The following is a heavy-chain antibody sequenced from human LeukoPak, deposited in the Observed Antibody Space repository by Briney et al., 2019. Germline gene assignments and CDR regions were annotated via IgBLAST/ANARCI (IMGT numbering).Heavy chain of an antibody. CDR2: IYYSGST. CDR1: GGSISSSSYY. J-gene: IGHJ4*02. CDR3: ATRYSGSEAGFGD. Sequence: PSETLSLTCTVSGGSISSSSYYWGWIRQPPGKGLEWIGSIYYSGSTYYNPSLKSRVTISVDTSKNQFSLKLSSVTAADTAVYYCATRYSGSEAGFGDWGQGTLVTVSS. D-gene: IGHD1-26*01. V-gene: IGHV4-39*07.